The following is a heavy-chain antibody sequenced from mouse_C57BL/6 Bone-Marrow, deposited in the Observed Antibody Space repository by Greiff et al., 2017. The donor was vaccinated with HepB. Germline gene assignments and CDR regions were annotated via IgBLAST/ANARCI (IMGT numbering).Heavy chain of an antibody. CDR3: ARERALIYYYGSSQRYFDY. J-gene: IGHJ2*01. D-gene: IGHD1-1*01. V-gene: IGHV3-6*01. Sequence: DVQLQESGPGLVKPSQSLSLTCSVTGYSITSGYYWNWIRQFPGNKLEWMGYISYDGSNNYNPSLKNRISITRDTSKNQFFLKLNSVTTEDTATYYCARERALIYYYGSSQRYFDYWGQGTTLTVSS. CDR1: GYSITSGYY. CDR2: ISYDGSN.